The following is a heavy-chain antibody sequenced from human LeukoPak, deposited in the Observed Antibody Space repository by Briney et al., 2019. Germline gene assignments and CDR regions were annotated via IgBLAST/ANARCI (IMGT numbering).Heavy chain of an antibody. Sequence: SQTLSLTCTVSGGSIISSAYYWSWIRQPPGKGLEWIGYIYYSGSTYYNPSLKSRVTISLDTSKNQFSLKLSSVTAADTAVYYCVRTEVSSGSEDYWGQETLVTVSS. CDR2: IYYSGST. CDR1: GGSIISSAYY. D-gene: IGHD6-19*01. V-gene: IGHV4-30-4*08. CDR3: VRTEVSSGSEDY. J-gene: IGHJ4*02.